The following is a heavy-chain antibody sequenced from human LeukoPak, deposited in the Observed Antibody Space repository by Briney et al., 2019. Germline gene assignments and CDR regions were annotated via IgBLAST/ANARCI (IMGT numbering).Heavy chain of an antibody. CDR2: IYYSGST. V-gene: IGHV4-31*03. CDR1: GGSISSGGYY. J-gene: IGHJ4*02. CDR3: ARAYDSTSPVDY. Sequence: SETLSLTCTVSGGSISSGGYYWSWIRQHPGKGLEWIGYIYYSGSTYYNPSLKSRVTISVDTSKSQFSLKLSSVTAADTAVYYCARAYDSTSPVDYWGQGTLVTVSS. D-gene: IGHD3-3*01.